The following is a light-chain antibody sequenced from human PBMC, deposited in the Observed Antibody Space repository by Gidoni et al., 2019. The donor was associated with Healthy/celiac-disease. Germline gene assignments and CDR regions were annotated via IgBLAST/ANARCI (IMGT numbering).Light chain of an antibody. CDR1: QSLVSSDGNTY. Sequence: VVMPQSPLSLPVTLGQPASISCRSSQSLVSSDGNTYLNWFQQRPGQSPRRLIYKVSNRDSGVQDRFSGSGSGTDFTLKISRVEAEDVGVYYCMQGTHWPPGLTFGGGTKVEIK. CDR3: MQGTHWPPGLT. CDR2: KVS. V-gene: IGKV2-30*01. J-gene: IGKJ4*01.